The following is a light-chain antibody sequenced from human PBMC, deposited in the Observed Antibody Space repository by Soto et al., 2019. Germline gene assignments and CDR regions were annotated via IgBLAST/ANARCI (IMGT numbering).Light chain of an antibody. Sequence: DIQMTQSPSTLSASVGDRVTITCRASQSISSWLAWYQQKPGKAPKLLIYKASSLESGVPSRFSGSGSGKEFTLTISSLQPDDFETYSCQQYNSYSVTFGQGTKLEIK. CDR3: QQYNSYSVT. CDR1: QSISSW. V-gene: IGKV1-5*03. J-gene: IGKJ2*01. CDR2: KAS.